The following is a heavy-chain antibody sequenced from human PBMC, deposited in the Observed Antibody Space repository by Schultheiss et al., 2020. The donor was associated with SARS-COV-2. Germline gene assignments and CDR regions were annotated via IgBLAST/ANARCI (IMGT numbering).Heavy chain of an antibody. CDR3: ARGGGGDSPFDY. CDR2: ISSSSTI. CDR1: GFTFSDYY. Sequence: GSLRLSCAASGFTFSDYYMNWVRQAPGKGLEWVSSISSSSTIYYADSVKGRFTISRDNAKNTLYLQMNSLRAEDTAVYYCARGGGGDSPFDYWGQGTLVTVSS. J-gene: IGHJ4*02. V-gene: IGHV3-69-1*01. D-gene: IGHD2-21*02.